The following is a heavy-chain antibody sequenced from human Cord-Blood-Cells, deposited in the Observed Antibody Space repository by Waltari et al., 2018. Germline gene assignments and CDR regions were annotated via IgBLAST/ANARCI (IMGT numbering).Heavy chain of an antibody. D-gene: IGHD4-17*01. CDR2: INHSGST. J-gene: IGHJ4*02. CDR3: ARCQTTVTTYMLDY. CDR1: GGSFSGYY. V-gene: IGHV4-34*01. Sequence: QVQLQQWGAGLLKPSETLSLTCAVYGGSFSGYYWSWIRQPPGKGLEWIGEINHSGSTNDNPALKSRVTISVDTSKNQFSLKLSSVTAADTAVYYCARCQTTVTTYMLDYWGQGTLVTVSS.